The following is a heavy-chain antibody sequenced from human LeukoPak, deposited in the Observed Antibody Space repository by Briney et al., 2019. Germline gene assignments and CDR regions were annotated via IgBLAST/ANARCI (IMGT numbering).Heavy chain of an antibody. V-gene: IGHV4-34*01. J-gene: IGHJ3*02. CDR2: INHSGST. D-gene: IGHD3-9*01. CDR1: GVSFSGYY. CDR3: ARGLSLRYFDWSYAGDAFDI. Sequence: SETLSLTCAVYGVSFSGYYWSWIRQPPGKGLEWIGEINHSGSTNYNPSLKSRVTISVDTSKNQFSLKLSSVTAADTAVYYCARGLSLRYFDWSYAGDAFDIWGQGTMVTVSS.